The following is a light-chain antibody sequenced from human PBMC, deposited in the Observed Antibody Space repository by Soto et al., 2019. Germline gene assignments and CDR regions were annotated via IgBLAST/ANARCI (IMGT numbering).Light chain of an antibody. CDR2: NTS. J-gene: IGLJ2*01. Sequence: QAVVTQEPSLTVSPGGTVTLTCASSTGAVTSGYYPNWFQQKPGQAPRALIYNTSNKHSWTPARFSGSLLGGKAALTLSGVRPEDEAEYYCLLYYGGAQGVFGGGTKLTVL. V-gene: IGLV7-43*01. CDR1: TGAVTSGYY. CDR3: LLYYGGAQGV.